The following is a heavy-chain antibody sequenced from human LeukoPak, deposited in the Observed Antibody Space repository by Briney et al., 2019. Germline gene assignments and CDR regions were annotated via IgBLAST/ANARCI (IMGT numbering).Heavy chain of an antibody. Sequence: PGGSLRLSCAASGFTFSDYYMSWIRQAPGKGLEWVSYISSSGSTTYYADSVKGRFTISRDNSKNTLYLQMNSLRAEDTAVYYCAKVGSSGWYHWFDPWGQGTLVTVSS. V-gene: IGHV3-11*01. J-gene: IGHJ5*02. CDR1: GFTFSDYY. D-gene: IGHD6-19*01. CDR2: ISSSGSTT. CDR3: AKVGSSGWYHWFDP.